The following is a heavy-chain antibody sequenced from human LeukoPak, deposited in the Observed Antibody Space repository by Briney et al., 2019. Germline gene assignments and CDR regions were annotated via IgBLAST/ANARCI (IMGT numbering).Heavy chain of an antibody. J-gene: IGHJ5*02. D-gene: IGHD3-22*01. CDR1: GGTFSRYA. CDR2: IIPLFGPA. CDR3: ASYYFDSSDYYLRWFDP. Sequence: ASVKVSCKASGGTFSRYAITWVRQAPGQGLEWMGGIIPLFGPANYAQKFQGRVTITADEYTSTAYMELSSLRSEDTAVYYCASYYFDSSDYYLRWFDPWGQGTLVTVSS. V-gene: IGHV1-69*13.